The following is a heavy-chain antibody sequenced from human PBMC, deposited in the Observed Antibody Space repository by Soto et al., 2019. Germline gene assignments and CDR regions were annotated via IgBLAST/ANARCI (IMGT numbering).Heavy chain of an antibody. CDR1: GLTFSRYG. CDR2: ISYDGSNK. D-gene: IGHD3-22*01. V-gene: IGHV3-30*18. J-gene: IGHJ4*02. CDR3: VKDTYYYDSSGYYIFDY. Sequence: QEQLVESGGGVVQPGRSLRLSCAASGLTFSRYGMHWVRQAPGKGLEWAAHISYDGSNKRYAESVKGRFTISRDSSKNTLYLQMNSLRAEDTAVYYCVKDTYYYDSSGYYIFDYWGQGTLVAVSS.